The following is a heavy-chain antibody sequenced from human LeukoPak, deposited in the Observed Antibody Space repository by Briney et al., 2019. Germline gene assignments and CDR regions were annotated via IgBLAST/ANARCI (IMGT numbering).Heavy chain of an antibody. CDR1: GFTFNNYA. J-gene: IGHJ3*02. CDR3: AKGRPPVVVIAIDAFDI. Sequence: GGSLRLSCAASGFTFNNYAMNWVRQAPGKGLEWVSSISGGGETTYYADSAKGRFTISRDNSQNTLYLQMNSLRAEDTAVYYCAKGRPPVVVIAIDAFDIWGQGTMVTVSS. D-gene: IGHD2-21*01. V-gene: IGHV3-23*01. CDR2: ISGGGETT.